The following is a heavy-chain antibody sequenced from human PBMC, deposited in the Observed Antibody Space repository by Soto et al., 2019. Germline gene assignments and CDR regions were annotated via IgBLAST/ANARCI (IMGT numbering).Heavy chain of an antibody. Sequence: QVQLQQWGAGLLKPSETLSLTCAVYGGSFSGYYWSWIRQPPGKGLEWIGEINHSGSTNYNPSLKSRVTISVDTSKNQFSLKLSSVTAADTAVYYCARGYYGSGSYYSPAYPYYYYYYGMDVWGQGTTVTVSS. CDR1: GGSFSGYY. J-gene: IGHJ6*02. CDR2: INHSGST. V-gene: IGHV4-34*01. D-gene: IGHD3-10*01. CDR3: ARGYYGSGSYYSPAYPYYYYYYGMDV.